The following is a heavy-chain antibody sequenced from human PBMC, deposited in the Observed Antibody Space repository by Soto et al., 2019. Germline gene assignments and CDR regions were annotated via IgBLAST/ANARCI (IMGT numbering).Heavy chain of an antibody. Sequence: PGGSLRLSCAASGFTFDDYAMHWVRQAPGKGLEWVSGISWNSGSIGYADSVKGRFTISRDNAKNSLYLQMNSLRAEDTALYYCAKDIGVDTATWFVLDYWGQGTLVTV. D-gene: IGHD5-18*01. CDR3: AKDIGVDTATWFVLDY. CDR2: ISWNSGSI. V-gene: IGHV3-9*01. J-gene: IGHJ4*02. CDR1: GFTFDDYA.